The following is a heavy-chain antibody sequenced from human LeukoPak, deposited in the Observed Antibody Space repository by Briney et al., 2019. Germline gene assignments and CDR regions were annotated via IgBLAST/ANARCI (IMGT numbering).Heavy chain of an antibody. CDR1: GFTFSSYR. J-gene: IGHJ3*02. D-gene: IGHD2-2*01. CDR3: ASPYCSSTSCYDAGAFDI. Sequence: PGGSLRLSCAASGFTFSSYRMSWVRQAPGKGLEWVANIKQDGSEKYYVDSVKGRFTISRDNAKNSLYLQMNSLRAEDTAVYYCASPYCSSTSCYDAGAFDIWGQGTMVTVSS. V-gene: IGHV3-7*01. CDR2: IKQDGSEK.